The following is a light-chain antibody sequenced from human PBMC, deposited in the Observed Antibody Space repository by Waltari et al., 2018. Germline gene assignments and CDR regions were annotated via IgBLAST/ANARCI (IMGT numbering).Light chain of an antibody. J-gene: IGLJ3*02. CDR3: HSRDTTTNRV. CDR1: SLRRYY. CDR2: GNN. V-gene: IGLV3-19*01. Sequence: SSELTQDPTISVALGQTVRITCQGDSLRRYYASWYRQRPGQAPILLIYGNNNRPSGIPDRFSGPTSGNMASLTITGAQAEDEADYYCHSRDTTTNRVFGRGTKLTVV.